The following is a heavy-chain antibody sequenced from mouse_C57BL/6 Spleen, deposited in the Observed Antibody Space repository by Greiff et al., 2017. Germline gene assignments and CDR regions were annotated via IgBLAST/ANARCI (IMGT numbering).Heavy chain of an antibody. D-gene: IGHD1-1*01. CDR2: ISSGSSTI. J-gene: IGHJ4*01. CDR1: GFTFSDYG. Sequence: EVKLMESGGGLVKPGGSLKLSCAASGFTFSDYGMHWVRQAPEKGLEWVAYISSGSSTIYYADTVKGRFTISRDNAKNTLFLQMTSLRSEDTAMYYCARDHYYYAMDYWGQGTSVTVSS. V-gene: IGHV5-17*01. CDR3: ARDHYYYAMDY.